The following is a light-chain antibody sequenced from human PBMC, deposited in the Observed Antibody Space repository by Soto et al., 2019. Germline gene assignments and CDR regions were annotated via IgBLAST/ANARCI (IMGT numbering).Light chain of an antibody. J-gene: IGKJ1*01. V-gene: IGKV3-15*01. Sequence: EILMTQSPATLSVSPGDIATFSLRASQSVSSNLAWYQQKAGQAPRLLIYGASTRATAIPARFSGSGSGTDFALSISSLQPEDFATYYCQQFHSTPRTFGPGTKVDIK. CDR3: QQFHSTPRT. CDR2: GAS. CDR1: QSVSSN.